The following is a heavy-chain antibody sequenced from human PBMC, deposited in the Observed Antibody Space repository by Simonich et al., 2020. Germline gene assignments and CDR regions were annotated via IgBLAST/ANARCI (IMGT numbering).Heavy chain of an antibody. V-gene: IGHV1-2*02. CDR2: TTPNSGGT. Sequence: QVQLVQSGAEVKKPGASVKVSCKASGYTFTGYYMHWVRQAPGQGLERIGWTTPNSGGTNNAQKVQGRVTMTRDTSISTAYMELSRLRSDDTAVYYCARDSYSGWYFDLWGRGTLVTVSS. CDR1: GYTFTGYY. J-gene: IGHJ2*01. D-gene: IGHD3-16*01. CDR3: ARDSYSGWYFDL.